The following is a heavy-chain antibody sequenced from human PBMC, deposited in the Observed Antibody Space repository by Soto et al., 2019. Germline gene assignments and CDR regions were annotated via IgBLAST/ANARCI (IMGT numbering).Heavy chain of an antibody. CDR2: IYYSGST. CDR3: AGAAAGTSWFDP. V-gene: IGHV4-31*03. J-gene: IGHJ5*02. CDR1: GGSISSGGHY. Sequence: SETLSLTCTVSGGSISSGGHYWSWIRQHPGKGLEWIGYIYYSGSTYYNPSLKSRVTISVDTSKNQFSLKLSSVTAADTAVYYCAGAAAGTSWFDPWGQGTLVTVSS. D-gene: IGHD6-13*01.